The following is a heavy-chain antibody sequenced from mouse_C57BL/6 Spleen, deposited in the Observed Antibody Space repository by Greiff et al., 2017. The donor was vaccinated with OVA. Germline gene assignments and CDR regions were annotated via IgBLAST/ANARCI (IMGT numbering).Heavy chain of an antibody. D-gene: IGHD1-1*01. CDR2: IYPGSGST. CDR1: GYTFTSYW. V-gene: IGHV1-55*01. J-gene: IGHJ4*01. Sequence: QVQLKQSGAELVKPGASVKMSCKASGYTFTSYWITWVKQRPGQGLEWIGDIYPGSGSTNYNEKFKSKATLTVDTSSSTAYMQLSSLTSEDSAVYYCARDRLLRFAMDYWGQGTSVTVSS. CDR3: ARDRLLRFAMDY.